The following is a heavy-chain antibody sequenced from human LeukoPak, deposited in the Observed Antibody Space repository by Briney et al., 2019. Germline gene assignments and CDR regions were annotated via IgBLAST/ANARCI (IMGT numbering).Heavy chain of an antibody. J-gene: IGHJ3*02. V-gene: IGHV1-8*01. Sequence: ASVTVSCTASGYTFTSYDINWVRQATGQGLEWMGWMNPNSGNTGYAQKFQGRVTMTRNTSISTAYMELSSLRSEDTAVYYCARLLGDDAFDIWGQGTMVAVSS. CDR2: MNPNSGNT. CDR3: ARLLGDDAFDI. CDR1: GYTFTSYD. D-gene: IGHD3-10*01.